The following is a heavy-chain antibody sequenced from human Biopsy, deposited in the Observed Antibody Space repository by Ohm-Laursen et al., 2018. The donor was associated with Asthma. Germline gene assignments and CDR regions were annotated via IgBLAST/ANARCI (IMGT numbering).Heavy chain of an antibody. J-gene: IGHJ6*02. Sequence: SVKVSCKPSGYTFNRAGITWVRQAPRQGLEWMGWFSVYNGNTKVAQKLQDRVTMITDTSTSTAYMELRSLRSDDTAVYFCARAVNYSHYYGIDVWGQGTTVTVS. CDR2: FSVYNGNT. CDR3: ARAVNYSHYYGIDV. CDR1: GYTFNRAG. V-gene: IGHV1-18*01. D-gene: IGHD3-10*01.